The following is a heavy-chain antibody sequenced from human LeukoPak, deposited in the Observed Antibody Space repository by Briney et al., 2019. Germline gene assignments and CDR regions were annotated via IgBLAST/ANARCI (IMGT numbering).Heavy chain of an antibody. V-gene: IGHV4-39*07. D-gene: IGHD2-15*01. J-gene: IGHJ6*02. CDR1: GGSISSSSYY. CDR2: IYYSGST. Sequence: SETLSLTCTVSGGSISSSSYYWGWIRQPPGKGLEWIGSIYYSGSTYYNPSLKNRVTISEDTSKNQFSLNLSSVTAADTGVYYCAGGPYCSGGTCSFYFYGLDVWGQGTPVTVSS. CDR3: AGGPYCSGGTCSFYFYGLDV.